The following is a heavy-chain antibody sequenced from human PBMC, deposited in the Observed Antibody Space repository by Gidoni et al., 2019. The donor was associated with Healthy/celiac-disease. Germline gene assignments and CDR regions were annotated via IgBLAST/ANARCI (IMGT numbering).Heavy chain of an antibody. CDR1: GYSFTSYW. CDR2: IYPGDSDT. Sequence: EVQLVQSGAEVKKPGESLKISCKGSGYSFTSYWIGWVRQMPGKGLEWMGIIYPGDSDTRYSPSFQGQVTISADKSISTAYLQWSSLKASDTAMYYCARQGMTVVAAPGWFDPWGQGTLVTVSS. J-gene: IGHJ5*02. V-gene: IGHV5-51*01. CDR3: ARQGMTVVAAPGWFDP. D-gene: IGHD2-15*01.